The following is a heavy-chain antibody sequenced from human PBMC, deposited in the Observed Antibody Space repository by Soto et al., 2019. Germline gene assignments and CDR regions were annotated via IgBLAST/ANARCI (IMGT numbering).Heavy chain of an antibody. CDR3: APSYYYDSSGSPIDY. CDR2: FDPEDGET. V-gene: IGHV1-24*01. Sequence: ASVKVSCKVSGYTLTELSMHWVRQAPGKGLEWMGGFDPEDGETIYAQKFQGRVTMTEDTSTDTAYMELSSLRSEDTAVYYCAPSYYYDSSGSPIDYWGQGTLVTVSS. J-gene: IGHJ4*02. CDR1: GYTLTELS. D-gene: IGHD3-22*01.